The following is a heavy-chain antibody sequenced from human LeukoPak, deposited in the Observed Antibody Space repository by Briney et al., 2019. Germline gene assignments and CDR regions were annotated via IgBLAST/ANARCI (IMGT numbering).Heavy chain of an antibody. CDR1: GFTFSSYA. V-gene: IGHV3-64*01. CDR2: ISSNGGST. D-gene: IGHD3-3*02. Sequence: RGSLRLSCAASGFTFSSYAMHWVRQAPGKGLEYVSAISSNGGSTYYANSVKGRFTISRDNSKNTLYLQMGSLRAEDTAVYYCAKDLISSPPYYYYYYYMDVWGKGTTVTVSS. J-gene: IGHJ6*03. CDR3: AKDLISSPPYYYYYYYMDV.